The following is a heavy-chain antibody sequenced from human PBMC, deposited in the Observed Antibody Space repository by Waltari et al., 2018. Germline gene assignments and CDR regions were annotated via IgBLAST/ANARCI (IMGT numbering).Heavy chain of an antibody. CDR3: ARAYYDFWSGYYNGFDY. CDR2: IYYSGST. V-gene: IGHV4-31*03. D-gene: IGHD3-3*01. Sequence: QVQLQESGPGLVKPSQTLSLTCTVSGGSISSGGYYWSWLRQHPGKGLEWIGYIYYSGSTYYNPSLKSRVTISVDTSKNQFSLKLSSVTAADTAVYYCARAYYDFWSGYYNGFDYWGQGTLVTVSS. CDR1: GGSISSGGYY. J-gene: IGHJ4*02.